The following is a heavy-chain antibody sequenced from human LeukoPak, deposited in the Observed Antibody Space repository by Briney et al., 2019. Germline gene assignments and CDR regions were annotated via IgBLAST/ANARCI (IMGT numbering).Heavy chain of an antibody. CDR2: ISSSGNTI. Sequence: GGSLRLSCAASGLTFSSYEMNWVRQAPGKGLEWVSYISSSGNTIYYADSVKGRFTISRDNAKNSLYLQMNSLRAEDTAVYYCARDTYDSSGYQPLDNWGQGTLVTVSS. CDR3: ARDTYDSSGYQPLDN. J-gene: IGHJ4*02. D-gene: IGHD3-22*01. V-gene: IGHV3-48*03. CDR1: GLTFSSYE.